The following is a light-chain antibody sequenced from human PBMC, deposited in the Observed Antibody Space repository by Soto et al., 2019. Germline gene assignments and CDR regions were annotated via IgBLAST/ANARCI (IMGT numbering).Light chain of an antibody. CDR2: EVS. J-gene: IGLJ1*01. CDR1: SSDVGDYNY. Sequence: SALTQPASASGSPGQSITISCTGTSSDVGDYNYVSWYQQHPDKAPKLMIYEVSNRPSGVSNRFSGSKSGNTASLTISGLQAEDEADYYCSSYTGNSLYVFGIGTKVTVL. CDR3: SSYTGNSLYV. V-gene: IGLV2-14*01.